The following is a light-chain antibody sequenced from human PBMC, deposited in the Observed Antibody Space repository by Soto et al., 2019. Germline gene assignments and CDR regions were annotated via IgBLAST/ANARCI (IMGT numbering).Light chain of an antibody. CDR1: QSVSIK. V-gene: IGKV3-15*01. Sequence: ELVMTQSPGTLSVSPGEEATLSCRASQSVSIKLAWYQQKPGQSPRLLIYGASTRASGIPARFTGNGSWTEYALTISSLQSEDSADYYCQQYDQWPSFGQGTKVDIK. CDR3: QQYDQWPS. J-gene: IGKJ1*01. CDR2: GAS.